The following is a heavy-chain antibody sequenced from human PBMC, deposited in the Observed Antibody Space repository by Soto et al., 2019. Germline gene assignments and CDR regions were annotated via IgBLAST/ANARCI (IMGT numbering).Heavy chain of an antibody. Sequence: SETLSLTCTVSGDSISSYYSSWLRQPPGKGLEWIGYIYYSGSTNYNPSLKSRVTISVDTSKNQFSLKLSSVTAADTAVYYCATYWYSSGWLFDYWGQGTLVTVSS. CDR2: IYYSGST. CDR3: ATYWYSSGWLFDY. D-gene: IGHD6-19*01. V-gene: IGHV4-59*01. CDR1: GDSISSYY. J-gene: IGHJ4*02.